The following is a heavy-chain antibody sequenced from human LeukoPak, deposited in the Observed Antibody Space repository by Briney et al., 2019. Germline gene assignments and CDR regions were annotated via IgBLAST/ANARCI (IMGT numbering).Heavy chain of an antibody. CDR2: IYYSGST. V-gene: IGHV4-59*12. J-gene: IGHJ4*02. D-gene: IGHD4-17*01. Sequence: SETLSLTCAVSGGSISGYFSPYYWTWIRQPPGKGLEWIGYIYYSGSTNYSPSFKSRVTILADTSKNQFSLKLSSVTAADTAVYYCAREASHGADQLFDYWGQGILVTVSS. CDR3: AREASHGADQLFDY. CDR1: GGSISGYFSPYY.